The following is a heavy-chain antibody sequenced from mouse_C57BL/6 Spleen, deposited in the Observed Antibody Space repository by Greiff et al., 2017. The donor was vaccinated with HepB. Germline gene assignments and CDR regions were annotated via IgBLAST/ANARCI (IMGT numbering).Heavy chain of an antibody. CDR3: AREDYGSSYYFDY. J-gene: IGHJ2*01. V-gene: IGHV5-16*01. D-gene: IGHD1-1*01. CDR1: GFTFSDYY. Sequence: EVMLVESEGGLVQPGRSMKLSCTASGFTFSDYYMAWVRQVPEKGLEWVANINYDGSSTYYLDSLKSRFIISRDNAKNILYLQMSSLKSEDTATYYCAREDYGSSYYFDYWGQGTTLTVSS. CDR2: INYDGSST.